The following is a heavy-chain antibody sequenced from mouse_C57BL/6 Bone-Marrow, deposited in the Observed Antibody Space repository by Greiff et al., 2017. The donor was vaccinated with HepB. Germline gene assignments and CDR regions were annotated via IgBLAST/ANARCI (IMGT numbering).Heavy chain of an antibody. CDR2: IRSKSNNYAT. CDR3: VRLTHNDYESLGYAMDY. Sequence: EVKLQESGGGLVQPKGSLKLSCAASGFSFNTYAMNWVRQAPGKGLEWVARIRSKSNNYATYYADSVKDRFTISRDDPESMLYLQMNNLKTEDTAMYYCVRLTHNDYESLGYAMDYWGQGTSVTVSS. D-gene: IGHD2-4*01. J-gene: IGHJ4*01. V-gene: IGHV10-1*01. CDR1: GFSFNTYA.